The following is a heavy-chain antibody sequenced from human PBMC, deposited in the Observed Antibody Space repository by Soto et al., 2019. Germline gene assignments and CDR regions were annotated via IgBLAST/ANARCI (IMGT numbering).Heavy chain of an antibody. CDR2: ISSSSSYI. CDR3: ARWMVRGVIRSMDV. CDR1: GFTFSSYS. V-gene: IGHV3-21*01. D-gene: IGHD3-10*01. Sequence: GGSLRLSCAASGFTFSSYSMNWVRQAPGKGLEWVSSISSSSSYIYYADSVKGRFTISGDNAKNSLYLQMNSLRAEDTAVYYCARWMVRGVIRSMDVWGKGTTVTVSS. J-gene: IGHJ6*03.